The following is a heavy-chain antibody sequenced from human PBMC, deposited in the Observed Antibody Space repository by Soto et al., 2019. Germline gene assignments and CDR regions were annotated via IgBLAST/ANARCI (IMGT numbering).Heavy chain of an antibody. CDR3: ARVNFYYDTNGNWFDP. CDR1: GYTFSSHD. J-gene: IGHJ5*02. D-gene: IGHD3-22*01. Sequence: GASVKVSCKASGYTFSSHDINWVRQAPGQGLEWMGWMNANSENTGYAQKFQGRVTMTRDTSTSTAYMELTSLRSEDTAVYFCARVNFYYDTNGNWFDPWGQGTLVTVSS. V-gene: IGHV1-8*01. CDR2: MNANSENT.